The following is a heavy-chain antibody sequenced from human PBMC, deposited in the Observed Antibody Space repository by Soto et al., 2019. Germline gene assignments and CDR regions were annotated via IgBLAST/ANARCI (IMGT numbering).Heavy chain of an antibody. CDR3: AKVSSSWYAGFFDL. V-gene: IGHV3-30*18. J-gene: IGHJ4*02. Sequence: GGSLRLSCAASGFTFSSYGMHWVRQAPGKGLEWVAVISYDGSNKYYADSVKGRFTISRDNSMNTLYLQMNTLRVEDTAVYYCAKVSSSWYAGFFDLWGQGTLVTVSS. D-gene: IGHD6-13*01. CDR2: ISYDGSNK. CDR1: GFTFSSYG.